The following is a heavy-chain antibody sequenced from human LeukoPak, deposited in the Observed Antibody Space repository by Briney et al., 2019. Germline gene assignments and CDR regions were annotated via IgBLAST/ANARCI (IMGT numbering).Heavy chain of an antibody. D-gene: IGHD6-19*01. CDR1: GGSISSYY. V-gene: IGHV4-59*01. CDR3: ARGGGQWLRWYYFDY. CDR2: IYYSGST. Sequence: SETLSLTCTVSGGSISSYYWSWIRQPPGKGLAWIGYIYYSGSTNYNPSLKSRVTISVDTSKNQFSLRLSSVTAADTAVYYCARGGGQWLRWYYFDYWGQGTLVTVSS. J-gene: IGHJ4*02.